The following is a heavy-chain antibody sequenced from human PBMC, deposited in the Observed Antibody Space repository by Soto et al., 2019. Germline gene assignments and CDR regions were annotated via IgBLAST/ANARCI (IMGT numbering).Heavy chain of an antibody. CDR1: GFDFSTYW. Sequence: EAQLVESGGGLVQPGGSLRVSCAASGFDFSTYWMHWVRQAPGKGLEWVSRIDDDGSSTRYADSVKGRFTISGDNAKNMVYLEMNSLTTEDTAVYYCARRLELPLGASHYYYGMDVWGQGTTVTVSS. V-gene: IGHV3-74*01. CDR3: ARRLELPLGASHYYYGMDV. J-gene: IGHJ6*02. CDR2: IDDDGSST. D-gene: IGHD1-7*01.